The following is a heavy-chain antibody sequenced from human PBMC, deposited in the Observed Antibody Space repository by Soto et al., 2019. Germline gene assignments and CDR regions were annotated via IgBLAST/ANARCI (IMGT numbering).Heavy chain of an antibody. CDR1: GFTFSSYG. CDR2: IWYDGSNK. Sequence: QVQLVESGGGVVQPGRSLRLSCAASGFTFSSYGMHWVRQAPGKGLEWVAVIWYDGSNKYYADSVKGRFTISRDNSKNTLYLQMNSLRAEDTAVYYCAREWGPRYYFDYWGQGTLVTVSS. CDR3: AREWGPRYYFDY. J-gene: IGHJ4*02. D-gene: IGHD3-16*01. V-gene: IGHV3-33*01.